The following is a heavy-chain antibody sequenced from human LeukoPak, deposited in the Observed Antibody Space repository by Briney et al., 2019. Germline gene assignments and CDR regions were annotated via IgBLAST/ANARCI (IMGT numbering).Heavy chain of an antibody. Sequence: ASVKVSCKASGYTFTGYYMHWVRQAPGQGLEWMGWINPNSGGTNYAQKFQGRVTMTRDTSISTAYMELSRLRSDDTAVYYCARGSRITIFGVVTYLFDYWGQGTLVTVSS. CDR2: INPNSGGT. CDR3: ARGSRITIFGVVTYLFDY. J-gene: IGHJ4*02. CDR1: GYTFTGYY. V-gene: IGHV1-2*02. D-gene: IGHD3-3*01.